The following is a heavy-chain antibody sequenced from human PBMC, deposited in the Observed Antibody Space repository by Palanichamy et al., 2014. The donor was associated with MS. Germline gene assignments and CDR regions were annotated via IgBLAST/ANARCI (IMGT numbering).Heavy chain of an antibody. CDR3: ARDGMTVFGVVQTIFYGLDV. CDR1: GYTFTNYY. J-gene: IGHJ6*02. CDR2: IYCGGDNT. Sequence: QVQLVQSGAEVKKPGASVKIPCKASGYTFTNYYLHWVRQAPGQGLEWMGKIYCGGDNTVYAQRFQGRVSMTRDTSTSTVYMELSSLRSNDTAVYYCARDGMTVFGVVQTIFYGLDVWGPGTTVSVSS. D-gene: IGHD3-3*01. V-gene: IGHV1-46*01.